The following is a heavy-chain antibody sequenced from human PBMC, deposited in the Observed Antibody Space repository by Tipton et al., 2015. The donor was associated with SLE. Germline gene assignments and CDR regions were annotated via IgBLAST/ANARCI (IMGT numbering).Heavy chain of an antibody. J-gene: IGHJ4*02. D-gene: IGHD3-22*01. CDR1: GASIGSGSYY. V-gene: IGHV4-39*01. CDR3: ARQHYDSSGPFGFDY. CDR2: INHRGST. Sequence: TLSLTCTVSGASIGSGSYYWAWIRQPPGKGVEWIAEINHRGSTNYNPSLKSRVTISVDTSKNQFSLKLSSVTAADTAVYYCARQHYDSSGPFGFDYWGQGTLVTVSS.